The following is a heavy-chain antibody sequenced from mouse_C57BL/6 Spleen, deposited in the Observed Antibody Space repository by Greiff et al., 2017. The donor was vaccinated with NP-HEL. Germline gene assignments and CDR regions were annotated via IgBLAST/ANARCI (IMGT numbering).Heavy chain of an antibody. CDR3: ARYYYYGRAPYYFDY. CDR1: GYSFTDYN. V-gene: IGHV1-39*01. J-gene: IGHJ2*01. Sequence: VQLQQSGPELVKPGASVKISCKASGYSFTDYNMNWVKQSNGKRLEWIGVINPNYGTTSYNQKFKGKATLTVDQPSSTAYMQLNSLTSEDSAVYYCARYYYYGRAPYYFDYWGQGTTLTVSS. D-gene: IGHD1-1*01. CDR2: INPNYGTT.